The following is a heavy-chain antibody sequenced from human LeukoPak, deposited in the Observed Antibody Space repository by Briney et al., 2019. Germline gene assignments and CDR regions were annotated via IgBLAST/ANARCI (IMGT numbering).Heavy chain of an antibody. CDR3: ARGGSGSGNYYHPVSGGYWFDP. V-gene: IGHV1-18*01. J-gene: IGHJ5*02. CDR2: ISAYNGNT. CDR1: GYTFTSYG. Sequence: ASVKVSCRASGYTFTSYGISWVRQAPGQGLEWMGWISAYNGNTNYAQKLQGRVTMTTDTSTSTAYMELRSLRSDDTAVYYCARGGSGSGNYYHPVSGGYWFDPWGQGTLVTVSS. D-gene: IGHD3-10*01.